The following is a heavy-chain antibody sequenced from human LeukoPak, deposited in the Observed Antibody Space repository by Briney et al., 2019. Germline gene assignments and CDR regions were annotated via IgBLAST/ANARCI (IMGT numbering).Heavy chain of an antibody. CDR3: ARGVLRYFDWLLAHAFDI. V-gene: IGHV4-34*01. CDR1: GGSFSGYY. D-gene: IGHD3-9*01. CDR2: INHSGST. J-gene: IGHJ3*02. Sequence: SETLSLTCAVYGGSFSGYYWSWILQPPGKELKWIGEINHSGSTNYNPSLKSRVTISVDTSKNQFSLKLSSVPAADTAVYYCARGVLRYFDWLLAHAFDIWGQGTMVTVSS.